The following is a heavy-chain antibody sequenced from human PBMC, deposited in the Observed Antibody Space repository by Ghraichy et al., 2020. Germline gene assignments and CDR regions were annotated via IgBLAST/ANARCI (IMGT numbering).Heavy chain of an antibody. V-gene: IGHV3-23*01. Sequence: LSLTCAASGFSFSTTGMSWVRQAPGRGPEWVSSISSSGGETYYGDSVKGRFTVSRDNSKNTLYLQMNSLTVEDTAVFYCVKIGVIGLWYFDLWGRGTLVRVSP. J-gene: IGHJ2*01. CDR3: VKIGVIGLWYFDL. D-gene: IGHD2-21*01. CDR2: ISSSGGET. CDR1: GFSFSTTG.